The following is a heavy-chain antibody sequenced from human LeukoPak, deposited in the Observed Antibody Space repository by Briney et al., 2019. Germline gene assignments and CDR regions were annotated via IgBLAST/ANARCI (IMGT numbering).Heavy chain of an antibody. CDR2: IYYSGST. Sequence: SETLSLTCTVSGGSISSSSYYWGWIRQPPGKGLEWIGSIYYSGSTYYNPSLKSRVTISADTSKNQFSLKLSSVTAADTAVYYCARHSRVYCGGDCSTPPPFDIWGQGTMVTVSS. J-gene: IGHJ3*02. CDR3: ARHSRVYCGGDCSTPPPFDI. CDR1: GGSISSSSYY. D-gene: IGHD2-21*02. V-gene: IGHV4-39*01.